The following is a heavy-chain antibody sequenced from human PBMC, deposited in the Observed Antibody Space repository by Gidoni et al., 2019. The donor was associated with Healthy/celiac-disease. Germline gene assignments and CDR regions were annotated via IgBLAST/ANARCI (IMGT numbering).Heavy chain of an antibody. CDR3: SGQLADWYFDL. J-gene: IGHJ2*01. V-gene: IGHV4-4*02. CDR1: CGSISSSNW. D-gene: IGHD6-19*01. Sequence: QVQLQDSGTGLVKPSGTLSLTCAVSCGSISSSNWWSWVRQPPGKGLEWLGEIYHSGSTNYNPSRKSRVTISVDKPKTQFSLKLSCVTAADTAVYYFSGQLADWYFDLWGRGTLVTGPS. CDR2: IYHSGST.